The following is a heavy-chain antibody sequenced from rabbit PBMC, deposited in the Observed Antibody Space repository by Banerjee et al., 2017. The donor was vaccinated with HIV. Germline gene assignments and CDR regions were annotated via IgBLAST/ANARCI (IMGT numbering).Heavy chain of an antibody. CDR3: ARDLAGVIGWNFNL. V-gene: IGHV1S21*01. CDR1: GFDFSSYG. J-gene: IGHJ4*01. D-gene: IGHD4-1*01. CDR2: INTSSGNT. Sequence: EQLVESGGGLVQPGGSLKLSCKDSGFDFSSYGVSWVRQAPGKGLEWIACINTSSGNTVYASWAKGRFTISKTSSTVDLKMTSLTVADTATYFCARDLAGVIGWNFNLWGQGTLVTVS.